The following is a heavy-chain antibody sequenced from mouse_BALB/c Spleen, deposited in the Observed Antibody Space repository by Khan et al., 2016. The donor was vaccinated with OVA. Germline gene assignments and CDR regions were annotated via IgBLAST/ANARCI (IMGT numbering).Heavy chain of an antibody. D-gene: IGHD1-1*01. V-gene: IGHV1-20*02. CDR3: ARKNGSDFDY. J-gene: IGHJ2*01. CDR1: GYSFTGYF. CDR2: INPHIGET. Sequence: VRLQQSGPEPVKPGASVKISCKASGYSFTGYFMNWVMQSHGKSLEWIGRINPHIGETFYNQKFKGKATLTVDESSSTAHMELRSLASEDSAVYYCARKNGSDFDYWGQGTTLTVSS.